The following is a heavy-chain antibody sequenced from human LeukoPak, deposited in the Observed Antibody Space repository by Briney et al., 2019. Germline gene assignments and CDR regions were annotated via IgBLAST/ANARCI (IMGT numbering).Heavy chain of an antibody. CDR1: GSTFSSYG. CDR2: ISGSGENT. V-gene: IGHV3-23*01. J-gene: IGHJ4*02. Sequence: GGSLRLSCAASGSTFSSYGITWVRQAPGKGLEWVSGISGSGENTYYADSVKGRFTISRDNSKNTLYLQMNSLRAEDTALYYCAKDLTSWNYWGQGTLVTVSS. CDR3: AKDLTSWNY. D-gene: IGHD2-2*01.